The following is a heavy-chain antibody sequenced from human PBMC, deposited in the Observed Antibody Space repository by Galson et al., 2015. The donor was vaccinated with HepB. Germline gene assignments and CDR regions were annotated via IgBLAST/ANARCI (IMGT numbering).Heavy chain of an antibody. CDR1: GFTFSSYW. J-gene: IGHJ4*02. CDR3: ATPKAGYTSSWPY. V-gene: IGHV3-7*03. Sequence: SLRLSCAASGFTFSSYWMSWVRQAPGKGLEWVANIKQDGSEKYYVDSVKGRFTISRDNAKNSLYLQMNSLRAEDTAVYYCATPKAGYTSSWPYWGQGTLVTVSS. D-gene: IGHD6-13*01. CDR2: IKQDGSEK.